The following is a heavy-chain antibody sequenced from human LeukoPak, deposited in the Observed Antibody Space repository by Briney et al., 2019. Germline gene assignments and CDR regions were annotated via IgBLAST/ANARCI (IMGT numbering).Heavy chain of an antibody. D-gene: IGHD3-10*01. V-gene: IGHV3-74*01. Sequence: GGSLRLSCAASGFTFSDYYMHWVRQAPGKGLLWISHINGDGSRTGYADSMKGRFTISRDNAKNILYLQMNSLRAEDTAVYYCSRGTYPYSSDTWGQGALVTVSS. CDR1: GFTFSDYY. CDR3: SRGTYPYSSDT. CDR2: INGDGSRT. J-gene: IGHJ5*02.